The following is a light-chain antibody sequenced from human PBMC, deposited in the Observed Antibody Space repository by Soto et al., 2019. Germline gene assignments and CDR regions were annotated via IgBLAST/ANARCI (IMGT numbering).Light chain of an antibody. CDR3: AAWDDSVDGWV. J-gene: IGLJ3*02. Sequence: QSVLTQPPSTSGTPGQRVTMTCSGTNSNIRNNFVYWYQHLAGAAPKLLIYRNNQRPSGVPDRFSGSKSGSSASLDISGLRSEDEGDYYCAAWDDSVDGWVFGGGTQLTVL. CDR1: NSNIRNNF. V-gene: IGLV1-47*01. CDR2: RNN.